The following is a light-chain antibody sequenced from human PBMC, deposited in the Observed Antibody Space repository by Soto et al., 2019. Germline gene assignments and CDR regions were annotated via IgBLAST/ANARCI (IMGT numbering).Light chain of an antibody. Sequence: QSALTQPASVSGSPGQSVTISCTGTSSDVGGYNYVSWYQQLPGKAPKLMIYEVSNRPSGVPNRFSGSKSGNTASLTISGRQAEDEADYYCSSYTGSSTPYVFGTGTKLTVL. CDR3: SSYTGSSTPYV. V-gene: IGLV2-14*01. CDR1: SSDVGGYNY. J-gene: IGLJ1*01. CDR2: EVS.